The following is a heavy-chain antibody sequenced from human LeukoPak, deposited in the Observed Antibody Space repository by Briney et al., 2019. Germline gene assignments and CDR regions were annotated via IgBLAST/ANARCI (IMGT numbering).Heavy chain of an antibody. V-gene: IGHV4-59*01. CDR2: IYYSGST. CDR1: GGSISSYY. CDR3: AREASGLERRIFDY. Sequence: SETLSLTCTVSGGSISSYYWSWIRQPPEKGLEWIGYIYYSGSTNYNPSLKSRVTISVDTSKNQFSLKLSSVTAADTAVYYCAREASGLERRIFDYWGQGTPVTVSS. J-gene: IGHJ4*02. D-gene: IGHD1-1*01.